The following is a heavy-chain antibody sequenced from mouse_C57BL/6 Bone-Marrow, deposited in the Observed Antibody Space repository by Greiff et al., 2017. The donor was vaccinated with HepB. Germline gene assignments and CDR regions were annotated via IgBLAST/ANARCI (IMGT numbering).Heavy chain of an antibody. Sequence: EVQVVESGGDLVKPGGSLKLSCAASGFTFSSYGMSWVRQTPDKRLEWVATISSGGSYTYYPDSVKGRFTISRDNAKNTLYLQMSSLKSEDTAMYYCWGRGDYWGQGTSVTVSS. D-gene: IGHD3-3*01. CDR2: ISSGGSYT. CDR3: WGRGDY. V-gene: IGHV5-6*01. J-gene: IGHJ4*01. CDR1: GFTFSSYG.